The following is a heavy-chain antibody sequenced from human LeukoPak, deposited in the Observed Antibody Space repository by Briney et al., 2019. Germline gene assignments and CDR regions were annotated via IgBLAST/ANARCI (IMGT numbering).Heavy chain of an antibody. Sequence: GGSLRLSCAASGFTFSSYWMHWVRQAPGKGLVWVSRINSDGSSTSYADSVKGRFTISRDNSKNTLYLQMNSLRAEDTAVYYCAKDIGKSWYERYFDYWGQGTLVTVSS. J-gene: IGHJ4*02. CDR2: INSDGSST. CDR1: GFTFSSYW. CDR3: AKDIGKSWYERYFDY. V-gene: IGHV3-74*01. D-gene: IGHD6-13*01.